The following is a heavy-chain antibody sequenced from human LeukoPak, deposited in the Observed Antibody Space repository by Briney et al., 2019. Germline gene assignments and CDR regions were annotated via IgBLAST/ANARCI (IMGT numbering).Heavy chain of an antibody. Sequence: GESLKISCKGSGYSFTYYWIGWVRQMPGKGLELMGIIYPGDSDTRYRPSFQGQVTISVDKSISTAYLQWNSLKASDTAMYYCARQDGNSKYYFDYWGQGTLVTVSS. CDR1: GYSFTYYW. J-gene: IGHJ4*02. D-gene: IGHD1-1*01. CDR2: IYPGDSDT. CDR3: ARQDGNSKYYFDY. V-gene: IGHV5-51*01.